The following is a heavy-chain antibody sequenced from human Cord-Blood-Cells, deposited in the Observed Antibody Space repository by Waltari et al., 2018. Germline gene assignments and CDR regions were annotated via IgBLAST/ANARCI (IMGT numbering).Heavy chain of an antibody. CDR1: GFTFSSYA. D-gene: IGHD3-10*01. Sequence: QVQLVESGGGVVQPGRSLRLSCAASGFTFSSYAMHWVRQAPGKGLGWVAVISYDRSNKYYADSVKGRFTISRDNSKNTLYLQMNGLRAEDTAVYYCARDRAQRYYYGSGLFDYWGQGTLVTVSS. V-gene: IGHV3-30*04. CDR2: ISYDRSNK. CDR3: ARDRAQRYYYGSGLFDY. J-gene: IGHJ4*02.